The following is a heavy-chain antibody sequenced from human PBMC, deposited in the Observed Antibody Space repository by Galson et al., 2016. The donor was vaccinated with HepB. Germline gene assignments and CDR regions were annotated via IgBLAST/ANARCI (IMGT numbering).Heavy chain of an antibody. J-gene: IGHJ6*02. CDR1: GASISGYY. CDR2: IYYSGRT. V-gene: IGHV4-59*01. CDR3: ARDDSGGWYGFHYGMDV. Sequence: SETLSLTCTVSGASISGYYLSWIRQPPGKGPEWIGYIYYSGRTNYNPSLKSRVPISVDTSKNQFSLKLSSVTAADPAVYYCARDDSGGWYGFHYGMDVWGQGTTVTVSS. D-gene: IGHD6-19*01.